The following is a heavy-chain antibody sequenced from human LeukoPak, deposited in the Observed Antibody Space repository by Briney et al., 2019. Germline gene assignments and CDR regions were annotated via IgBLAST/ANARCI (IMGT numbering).Heavy chain of an antibody. Sequence: GGSLRLSCAASGFTFSSYWMHWVRQAPGKGLEWVAVISYDGSNQYYADPVKGRFTISRDKSKNTLYLQTNSLTTEDTAVYYCAREMHGDLDYWGQGTLVTVSS. J-gene: IGHJ4*02. CDR1: GFTFSSYW. D-gene: IGHD3-10*01. CDR2: ISYDGSNQ. V-gene: IGHV3-30-3*01. CDR3: AREMHGDLDY.